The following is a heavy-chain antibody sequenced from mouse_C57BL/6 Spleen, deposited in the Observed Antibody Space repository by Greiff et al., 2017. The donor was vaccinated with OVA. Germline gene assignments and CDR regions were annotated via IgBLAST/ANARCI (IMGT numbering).Heavy chain of an antibody. V-gene: IGHV1-78*01. D-gene: IGHD2-4*01. J-gene: IGHJ2*01. CDR1: GYTFTDHT. Sequence: VQRVESDAELVKPGASVKISCKVSGYTFTDHTIHWMKQRPEQGLAWIGYIYPRDGSTKYNEKFKGKATLTADKSSSTAYMQLNSLTSEDSAVDFCARDYYDYGGDYWGQGTTLTVSS. CDR2: IYPRDGST. CDR3: ARDYYDYGGDY.